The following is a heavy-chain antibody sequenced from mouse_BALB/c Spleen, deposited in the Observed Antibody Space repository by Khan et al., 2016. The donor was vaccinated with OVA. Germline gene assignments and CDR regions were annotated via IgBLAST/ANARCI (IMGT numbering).Heavy chain of an antibody. J-gene: IGHJ3*01. CDR2: ISYSGNT. Sequence: EVQLQESGPGLVKPSQTLSLTCSVTGDSITSGYWNWIRKFPGNKLDYMGYISYSGNTSYNPSLKSRISITRDTSKNQYYLQVNSVTTEDTATDYCACERRGFAYWGQGTLVTVSA. V-gene: IGHV3-8*02. CDR3: ACERRGFAY. D-gene: IGHD2-12*01. CDR1: GDSITSGY.